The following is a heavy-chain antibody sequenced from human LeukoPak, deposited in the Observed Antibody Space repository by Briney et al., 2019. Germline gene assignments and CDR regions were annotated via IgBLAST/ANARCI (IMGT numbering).Heavy chain of an antibody. CDR3: ARGYDILTGHDAFDI. CDR1: GYTFTGYY. V-gene: IGHV1-2*04. Sequence: ASVKVSCKASGYTFTGYYMRWVRQAPGQGLEWMGWINPNSGGTNYAQKFQGWVTMTRDTSISTAYMELSRLRSDDTAVYYCARGYDILTGHDAFDIWGQGTMVTVSS. CDR2: INPNSGGT. J-gene: IGHJ3*02. D-gene: IGHD3-9*01.